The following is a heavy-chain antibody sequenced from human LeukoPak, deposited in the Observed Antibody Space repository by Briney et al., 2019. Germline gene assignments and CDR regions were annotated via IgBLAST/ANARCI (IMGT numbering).Heavy chain of an antibody. CDR2: INPNSGGT. D-gene: IGHD3-3*01. V-gene: IGHV1-2*02. CDR1: GYTFTGYY. J-gene: IGHJ3*02. CDR3: ARAGRWSEGDAFDI. Sequence: ASVKVSCKASGYTFTGYYMHWVRQAPGQGLEWMGWINPNSGGTNYAQKFQGRVTMTTDTSTSTAYMELRSLRSDDTAVYYCARAGRWSEGDAFDIWGQGTMVTVSS.